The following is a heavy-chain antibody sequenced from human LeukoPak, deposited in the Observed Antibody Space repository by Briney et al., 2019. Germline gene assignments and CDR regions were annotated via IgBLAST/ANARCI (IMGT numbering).Heavy chain of an antibody. J-gene: IGHJ3*02. Sequence: SETLSLTCAVYGGSFSGYYWSWIRQPPGKGLERIGEINHSGSTNYNPSLKSRVTISVDTSKNQFSLKLSSVTAADTAVYYCARGSLGYYYGPGRAFDIWGQGTMVTVSS. CDR2: INHSGST. CDR3: ARGSLGYYYGPGRAFDI. D-gene: IGHD3-10*01. CDR1: GGSFSGYY. V-gene: IGHV4-34*01.